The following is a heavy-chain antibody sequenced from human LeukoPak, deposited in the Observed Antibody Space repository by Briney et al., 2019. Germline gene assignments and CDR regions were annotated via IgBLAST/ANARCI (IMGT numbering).Heavy chain of an antibody. CDR1: GFTFSSYA. J-gene: IGHJ4*02. CDR3: AKGTTVVTQRF. CDR2: ISGSGGST. V-gene: IGHV3-23*01. D-gene: IGHD4-23*01. Sequence: GRSLRLSCAASGFTFSSYAMSWVRQAPGKGLEWVSAISGSGGSTYYADSVKGRFTSSRDNSKNTLYLQMNSLRAEDTAVYYCAKGTTVVTQRFWGQGTLVTVSS.